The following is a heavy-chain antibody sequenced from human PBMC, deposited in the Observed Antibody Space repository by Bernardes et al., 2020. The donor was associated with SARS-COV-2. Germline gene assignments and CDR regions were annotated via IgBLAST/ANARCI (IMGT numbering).Heavy chain of an antibody. J-gene: IGHJ6*02. D-gene: IGHD5-18*01. CDR1: GYTLTELS. V-gene: IGHV1-24*01. Sequence: ASVKVSCKVSGYTLTELSMHWVRQAPGKGLEWMGGFDPEDGETIYARKFQGRVTMTEDTSTDTAYMALSSLRSEDTAVYYCATPIGDEDAALVLGILGNHYQYNGLDVWGQGTTVTVSS. CDR3: ATPIGDEDAALVLGILGNHYQYNGLDV. CDR2: FDPEDGET.